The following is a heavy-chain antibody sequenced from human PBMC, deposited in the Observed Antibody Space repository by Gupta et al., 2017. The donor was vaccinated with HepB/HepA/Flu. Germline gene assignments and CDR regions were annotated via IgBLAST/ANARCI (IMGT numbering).Heavy chain of an antibody. CDR1: GLTFSSYD. Sequence: EVQLLESGGTLVQPGGSLRLSCAASGLTFSSYDISWVRQAPGKGLEWVSAIRANGFTTYYADSVKGRFTVSRDNSDYTLYLQMNSLRAEDTAMYYCAVGVTTAGTGGGYYFFGFDVWGQGTTVTVSS. CDR3: AVGVTTAGTGGGYYFFGFDV. J-gene: IGHJ6*02. D-gene: IGHD4-11*01. V-gene: IGHV3-23*01. CDR2: IRANGFTT.